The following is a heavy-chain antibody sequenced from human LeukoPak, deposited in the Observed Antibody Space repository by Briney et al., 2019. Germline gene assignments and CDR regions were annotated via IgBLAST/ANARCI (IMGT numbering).Heavy chain of an antibody. Sequence: PAETLSLTCTVSGGPISSYYWIWIRQPPGKALEGIGYIYYSGSTNYNPSLKSRLTLSVDTSKYLFSLKLSSVTAADSVAYSCARAETYITMIVVVSACSLDYWGQGTLVTVSS. V-gene: IGHV4-59*12. CDR2: IYYSGST. J-gene: IGHJ4*02. CDR3: ARAETYITMIVVVSACSLDY. D-gene: IGHD3-22*01. CDR1: GGPISSYY.